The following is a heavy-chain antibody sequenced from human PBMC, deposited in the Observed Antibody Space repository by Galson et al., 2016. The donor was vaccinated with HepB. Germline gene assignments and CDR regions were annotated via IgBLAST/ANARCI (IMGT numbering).Heavy chain of an antibody. J-gene: IGHJ4*02. D-gene: IGHD1-26*01. Sequence: SLRLSCAASGFTFGDYGTSWVRQPPGRGLEWVSTISGGAENTHYADSVKGRFTISRDNSRNTMYLQMNGLRADDSAVYSCARDVGGEAFFDFWGQGTLVTVSS. V-gene: IGHV3-23*01. CDR3: ARDVGGEAFFDF. CDR1: GFTFGDYG. CDR2: ISGGAENT.